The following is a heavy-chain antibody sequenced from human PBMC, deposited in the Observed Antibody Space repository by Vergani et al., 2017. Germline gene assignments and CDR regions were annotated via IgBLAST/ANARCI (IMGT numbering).Heavy chain of an antibody. CDR1: GFTFTNYG. V-gene: IGHV3-30*02. CDR3: ATAGAAYCRGASCYDFFEY. Sequence: QVHLAESGGGFFQPGGSLRLSCAASGFTFTNYGMHWVRQAPGKGLEWVAFTRYDGIVEYYGDSVRGRFTISRDNSKNTLYLQMNRLRPEDTAVYYCATAGAAYCRGASCYDFFEYWGQGTLVTVAS. CDR2: TRYDGIVE. D-gene: IGHD2-15*01. J-gene: IGHJ4*02.